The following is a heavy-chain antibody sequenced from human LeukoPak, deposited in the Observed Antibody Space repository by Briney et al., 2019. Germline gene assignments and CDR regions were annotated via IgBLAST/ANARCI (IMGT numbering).Heavy chain of an antibody. CDR2: ISSSGSTI. J-gene: IGHJ4*02. D-gene: IGHD3-22*01. CDR3: ARSPFGYYPPLDFDY. CDR1: GFTFSSYE. Sequence: GGSLRLSCAASGFTFSSYEMNWVRQAPGKGLEWVSYISSSGSTIYYADSVKGRFTISRDNAKNSLYLQMNSLRAEDTAVYYCARSPFGYYPPLDFDYWGQGTLVTVSS. V-gene: IGHV3-48*03.